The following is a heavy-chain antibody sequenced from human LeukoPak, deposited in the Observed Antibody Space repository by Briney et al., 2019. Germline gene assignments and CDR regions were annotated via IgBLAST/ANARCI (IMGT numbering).Heavy chain of an antibody. V-gene: IGHV5-51*01. CDR3: ARPSDGLWFGELPKLGWAY. D-gene: IGHD3-10*01. J-gene: IGHJ4*02. Sequence: GESLKISCKGSGYSFTSYWIGWVRQMPGKGLEWMGIIYPGDSDTRYSPSFQGQVTISADKSINTAYLQWSSLKASDTAMYYCARPSDGLWFGELPKLGWAYWGQGTLVTVSS. CDR2: IYPGDSDT. CDR1: GYSFTSYW.